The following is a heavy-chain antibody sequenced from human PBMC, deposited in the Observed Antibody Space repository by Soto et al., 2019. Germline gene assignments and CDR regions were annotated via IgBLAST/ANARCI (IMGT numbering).Heavy chain of an antibody. CDR1: GYTFTGYY. J-gene: IGHJ4*02. D-gene: IGHD6-19*01. V-gene: IGHV1-2*04. CDR2: INPNSGGT. Sequence: ASVKVSCKASGYTFTGYYMHWVRQAPGQGLEWMGWINPNSGGTNYAQKFQGWVTMTSDTSISTAYMELSRLRSDDTAVYYCARGIEVGGTLDYWGQGTLVTVSS. CDR3: ARGIEVGGTLDY.